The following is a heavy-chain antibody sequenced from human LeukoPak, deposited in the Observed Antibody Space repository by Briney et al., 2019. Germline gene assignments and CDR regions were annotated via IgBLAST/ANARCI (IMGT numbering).Heavy chain of an antibody. CDR2: ISGSGGST. V-gene: IGHV3-23*01. J-gene: IGHJ4*02. CDR3: AKTPGIAAAGYDLYYFDY. CDR1: GFTFSSYA. Sequence: PGGSLRLSCAASGFTFSSYAMSWVRQAPGKGLEWVSGISGSGGSTYYADSVKGRFTISRDNSKDTPYVQLNSLRAEDTAVYYCAKTPGIAAAGYDLYYFDYWGQGTLVTVSS. D-gene: IGHD6-13*01.